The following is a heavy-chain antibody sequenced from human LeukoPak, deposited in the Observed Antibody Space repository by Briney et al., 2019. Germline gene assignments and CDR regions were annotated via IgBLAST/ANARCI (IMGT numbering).Heavy chain of an antibody. CDR3: ARDKAAAAGTDY. Sequence: ASVKVSCKASGGTFSSYAISWVRQAPGQGLEWMGRIIPILGIANYAQKFQGRVTITADKSTSTAYMELSSLRSEDTAVYYCARDKAAAAGTDYWGQGTLVTVSS. CDR2: IIPILGIA. CDR1: GGTFSSYA. J-gene: IGHJ4*02. D-gene: IGHD6-13*01. V-gene: IGHV1-69*04.